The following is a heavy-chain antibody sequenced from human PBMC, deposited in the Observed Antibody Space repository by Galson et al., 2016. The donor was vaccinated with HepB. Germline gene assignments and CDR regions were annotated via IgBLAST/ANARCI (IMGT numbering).Heavy chain of an antibody. D-gene: IGHD4-11*01. CDR2: IYGSGNT. Sequence: TLSLTCSVSGGSVSSGGYYWSWIRQHPEKGLEWIGYIYGSGNTYYNPPLNSRFTKSQDTSKNQFALNVTSVTAADTAVYYCARGGTTKNGFDFWGQGTKVTVSS. V-gene: IGHV4-31*03. J-gene: IGHJ3*01. CDR3: ARGGTTKNGFDF. CDR1: GGSVSSGGYY.